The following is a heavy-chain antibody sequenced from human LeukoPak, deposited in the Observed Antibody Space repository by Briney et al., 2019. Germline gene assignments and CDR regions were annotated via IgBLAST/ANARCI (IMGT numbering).Heavy chain of an antibody. CDR2: IKQDGSEK. CDR1: GFTFSSYW. J-gene: IGHJ4*02. CDR3: AKAGDNYDISGYYY. V-gene: IGHV3-7*03. D-gene: IGHD3-22*01. Sequence: GGSLRLSCAASGFTFSSYWMSWVRQAPGKGLEWVANIKQDGSEKYYVDSVKGRFTISRDNAKNSLYLQMNSLRAEDTAVYYCAKAGDNYDISGYYYWGQGTLVTVSS.